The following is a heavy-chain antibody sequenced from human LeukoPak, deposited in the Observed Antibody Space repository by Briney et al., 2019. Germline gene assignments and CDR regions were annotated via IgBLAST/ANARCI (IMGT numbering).Heavy chain of an antibody. Sequence: ASVRVSFKASGYTFITYGISWVRQAPGQGLEWMGWIRAYSGNTNYAHKVEGRATLTTNTSTSTAYMELRSLRSDDTAVYYCARDTGTSPPDYWGRGTLVTVSS. CDR1: GYTFITYG. D-gene: IGHD2-8*02. CDR2: IRAYSGNT. CDR3: ARDTGTSPPDY. V-gene: IGHV1-18*01. J-gene: IGHJ4*02.